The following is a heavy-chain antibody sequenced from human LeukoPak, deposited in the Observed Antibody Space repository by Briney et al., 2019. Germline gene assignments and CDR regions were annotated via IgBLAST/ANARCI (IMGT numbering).Heavy chain of an antibody. CDR1: GFTFSSYA. J-gene: IGHJ6*03. Sequence: PGGSLRLSCAASGFTFSSYAMSWVRQAPGKGLEWVSAITGSGGSTYYADSVKGRFTISRDNSKNTLYLQTNSLRAEDTAVYYCAKGWRAVAGTYSYYYYMDVWGKGTTVTVSS. D-gene: IGHD6-19*01. V-gene: IGHV3-23*01. CDR2: ITGSGGST. CDR3: AKGWRAVAGTYSYYYYMDV.